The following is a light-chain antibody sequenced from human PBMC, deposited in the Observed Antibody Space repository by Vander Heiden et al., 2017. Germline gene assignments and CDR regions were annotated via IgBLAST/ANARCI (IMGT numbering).Light chain of an antibody. CDR2: VVN. V-gene: IGLV2-8*01. CDR1: SSDVGGSNY. CDR3: SSYADSNNLYV. Sequence: QSALTQPTSASGSPGQPVTIACTGPSSDVGGSNYVPWYQQHPSTDHKLVIHVVNKRPSGVPDRCSGSKSGNTASLTVSVLQAEDESDYYCSSYADSNNLYVFGTGTKV. J-gene: IGLJ1*01.